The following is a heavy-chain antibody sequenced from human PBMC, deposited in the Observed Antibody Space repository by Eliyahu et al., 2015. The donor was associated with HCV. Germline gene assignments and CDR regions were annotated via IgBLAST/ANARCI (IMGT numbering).Heavy chain of an antibody. CDR1: GFXFSPYG. D-gene: IGHD3-22*01. V-gene: IGHV3-33*06. CDR3: AKDLSSGSGSAMDV. J-gene: IGHJ6*02. CDR2: IGXDGNNK. Sequence: QVQLVQSGGGVVXPGTSLRLSCXASGFXFSPYGXHXVRQAPGKGPEWVAVIGXDGNNKYDADSVKGRFTISRDNSKNTLYLQMNRLRADDTAVYYCAKDLSSGSGSAMDVWGQGTKVTVSS.